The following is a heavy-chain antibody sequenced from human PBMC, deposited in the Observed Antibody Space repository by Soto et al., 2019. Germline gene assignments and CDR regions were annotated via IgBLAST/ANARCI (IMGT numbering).Heavy chain of an antibody. CDR2: IYYSGST. Sequence: SETLSLTCTVSGGSISSDDYYWSWFRQHPGKGLEWIGYIYYSGSTYYNPSLKSRVTISVDTSKNQFSLKLSSVTAADTAVYYCARGGYGWFDPWGQGTLVTVSS. CDR3: ARGGYGWFDP. V-gene: IGHV4-30-4*08. CDR1: GGSISSDDYY. J-gene: IGHJ5*02. D-gene: IGHD6-13*01.